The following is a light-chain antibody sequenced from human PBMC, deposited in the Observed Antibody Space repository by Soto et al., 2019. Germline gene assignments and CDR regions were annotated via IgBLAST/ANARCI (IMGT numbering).Light chain of an antibody. J-gene: IGLJ2*01. CDR3: SSYTGSSTYVL. CDR1: SNDVGGYNY. Sequence: QSALTQPASVSGSPGQSITISCTGTSNDVGGYNYVSWYQQHPGKAPKLMIYEVSYRPSGVSNRFSGSKSGNTASLTISGLQAEDEGDYYCSSYTGSSTYVLFGGGTKLTVL. CDR2: EVS. V-gene: IGLV2-14*01.